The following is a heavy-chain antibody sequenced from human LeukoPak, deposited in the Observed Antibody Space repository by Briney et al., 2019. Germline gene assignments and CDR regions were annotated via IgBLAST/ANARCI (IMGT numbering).Heavy chain of an antibody. J-gene: IGHJ4*02. CDR2: MYYSEST. V-gene: IGHV4-39*01. Sequence: PSETLSLTCTVSGGSISTSSYYWGWIRQPPGKGLEWIGSMYYSESTYYNPSLQSRVTISVDTSKNQFSLRLTSVTAADTAVYYCARQGGLWLRAPFDYWGQGTLVTVSS. CDR1: GGSISTSSYY. CDR3: ARQGGLWLRAPFDY. D-gene: IGHD5-18*01.